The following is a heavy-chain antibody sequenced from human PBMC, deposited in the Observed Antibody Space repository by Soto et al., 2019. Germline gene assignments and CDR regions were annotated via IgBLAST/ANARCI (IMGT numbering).Heavy chain of an antibody. V-gene: IGHV3-30*18. CDR1: GFTFSSYG. D-gene: IGHD6-13*01. CDR3: AKDIAAAGTESLDY. J-gene: IGHJ4*02. CDR2: ISYDGSNK. Sequence: GSLRLSCAASGFTFSSYGMHWVRQAPGKGLEWVAVISYDGSNKYYADSVKGRFTISRDNSKNTLYLQMNSLRAEDTAVYYCAKDIAAAGTESLDYWGQGTLVTVSS.